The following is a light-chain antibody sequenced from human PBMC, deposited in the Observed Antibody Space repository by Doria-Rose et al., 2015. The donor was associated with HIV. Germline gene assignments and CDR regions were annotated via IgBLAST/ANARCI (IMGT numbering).Light chain of an antibody. Sequence: EIVLTQSPGTLSLSRGERATLSCRASPSFSSTYLAWYQQEPGHAHSHLIYDGSTRAPGIPDRCSCRGSRTDFPLTINSLEPEDFALYYCHQYGTSCTFGQGTKVEI. CDR2: DGS. V-gene: IGKV3-20*01. CDR3: HQYGTSCT. CDR1: PSFSSTY. J-gene: IGKJ1*01.